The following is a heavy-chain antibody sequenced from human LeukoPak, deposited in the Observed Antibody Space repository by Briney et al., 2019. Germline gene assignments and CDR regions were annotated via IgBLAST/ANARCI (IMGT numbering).Heavy chain of an antibody. CDR3: ARLGRGVVVTATTNYYYYYMDV. V-gene: IGHV4-61*02. CDR2: IYTSGST. CDR1: GGSISSGSYY. J-gene: IGHJ6*03. D-gene: IGHD2-21*02. Sequence: PSETLSPTCTVSGGSISSGSYYWSWIRQLAGKGLEWIGRIYTSGSTNYNPSLKSRVTISVDTSKNQFSLKLSSVAAADTAVYYCARLGRGVVVTATTNYYYYYMDVWGKGTTVTISS.